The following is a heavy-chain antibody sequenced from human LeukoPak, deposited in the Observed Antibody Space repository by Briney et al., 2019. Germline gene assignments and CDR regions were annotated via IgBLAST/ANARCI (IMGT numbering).Heavy chain of an antibody. J-gene: IGHJ4*02. V-gene: IGHV3-23*01. D-gene: IGHD1-26*01. CDR2: ISTSGGST. CDR1: GFTVSSNF. CDR3: AKEPYSGSQLLDY. Sequence: GGSLRLSCAASGFTVSSNFMSWVRQAPGKGLEWVSAISTSGGSTYYADSVKGRFTISRDNSKNTLYLQMNSLRAEDTAVYYCAKEPYSGSQLLDYWGQGTLVTVSS.